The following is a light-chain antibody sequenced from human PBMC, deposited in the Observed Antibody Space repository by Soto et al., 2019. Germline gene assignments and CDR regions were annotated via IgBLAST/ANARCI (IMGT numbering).Light chain of an antibody. Sequence: EIVLTQSPGTLSLSPGEGATLSCRASQSISSNFLAWYQQKRGQAPRLLIHGASNRATGIPDRFSGSGSGTDFTLTITRLEPEDFAVYYCQQYGGSPRTFGQGTKGDIK. CDR1: QSISSNF. CDR2: GAS. V-gene: IGKV3-20*01. J-gene: IGKJ1*01. CDR3: QQYGGSPRT.